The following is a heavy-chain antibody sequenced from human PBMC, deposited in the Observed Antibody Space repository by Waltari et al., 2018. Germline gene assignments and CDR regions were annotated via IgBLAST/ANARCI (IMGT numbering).Heavy chain of an antibody. CDR3: ARGVEMATQGAGYYFDY. J-gene: IGHJ4*02. CDR2: IIPIFGTA. Sequence: QVQLVQSGAEVKKPGSSVKVSCKASGGTFSSYAIRWVRQAPGQGLEWMGRIIPIFGTANYAQKFQGRVTITADKSTSTAYMELSSLRSEDTAVYYCARGVEMATQGAGYYFDYWGQGTLVTVSS. V-gene: IGHV1-69*08. CDR1: GGTFSSYA. D-gene: IGHD5-12*01.